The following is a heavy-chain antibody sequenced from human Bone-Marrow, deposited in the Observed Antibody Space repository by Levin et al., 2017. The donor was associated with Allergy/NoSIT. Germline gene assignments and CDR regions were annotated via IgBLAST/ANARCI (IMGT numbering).Heavy chain of an antibody. CDR2: VSGSGGST. D-gene: IGHD7-27*01. V-gene: IGHV3-23*01. J-gene: IGHJ4*02. CDR3: AKGAWEPPGDENFDF. Sequence: GGSLRLSCAASGFTFSSYGMSWVRQAPGKGPEWVSGVSGSGGSTYYADSVKGRFTISRDNSKNTLYLQMNSLRAEDTALYYCAKGAWEPPGDENFDFWGQGTPVTVSS. CDR1: GFTFSSYG.